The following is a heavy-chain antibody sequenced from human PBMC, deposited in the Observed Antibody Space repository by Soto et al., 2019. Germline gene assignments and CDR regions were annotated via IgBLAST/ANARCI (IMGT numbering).Heavy chain of an antibody. V-gene: IGHV4-61*08. D-gene: IGHD6-6*01. CDR1: GGSISSGGYY. CDR3: ARRGSSSGYYYYYYYMDV. CDR2: IYYSGST. Sequence: SETLSLTCTVSGGSISSGGYYWSWIRQHPGKGLEWIGYIYYSGSTNYNPSLKSRVTISVDTSKNQFSLKLSSVTAADTAVYYCARRGSSSGYYYYYYYMDVWGKGTTVTVSS. J-gene: IGHJ6*03.